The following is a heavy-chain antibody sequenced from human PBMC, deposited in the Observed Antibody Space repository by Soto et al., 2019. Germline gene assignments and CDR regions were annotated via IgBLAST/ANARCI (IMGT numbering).Heavy chain of an antibody. CDR3: ARSGDSLRYFDWLRLYGMDV. V-gene: IGHV1-18*01. J-gene: IGHJ6*02. CDR1: GYTFTSYG. CDR2: ISAYNGNT. D-gene: IGHD3-9*01. Sequence: ASVKVSCKASGYTFTSYGISWVRQAPGQGLEWMGWISAYNGNTNYAQKLQGRVTMTTDTSTSTAYMELRSLRSDDTAVYYCARSGDSLRYFDWLRLYGMDVWGQGTTVTAP.